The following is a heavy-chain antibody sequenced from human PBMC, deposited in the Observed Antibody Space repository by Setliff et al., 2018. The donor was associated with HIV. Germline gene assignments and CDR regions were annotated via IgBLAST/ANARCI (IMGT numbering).Heavy chain of an antibody. Sequence: PGGSLRLSCAASGFTFDNVDMNWVRQAPGKGPEWVSSISKNSFSIYYTDSVKGRFTVSRDNSRDTLYLQMNSLRAEDTAVYYCTRGMRPMVKRVPFDYWGQGTLVTVSS. CDR1: GFTFDNVD. CDR2: ISKNSFSI. CDR3: TRGMRPMVKRVPFDY. V-gene: IGHV3-23*01. D-gene: IGHD2-15*01. J-gene: IGHJ4*02.